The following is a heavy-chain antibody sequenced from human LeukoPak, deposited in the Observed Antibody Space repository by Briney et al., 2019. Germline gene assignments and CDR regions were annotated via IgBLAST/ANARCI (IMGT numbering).Heavy chain of an antibody. CDR1: GFSFSGYY. J-gene: IGHJ4*02. V-gene: IGHV3-74*01. CDR3: ARDRAESNWTNHTLFDS. Sequence: GGSLRLSCAASGFSFSGYYMFWVRQVPGKGLVWVSRINGDESSTAYADSVKGRFTISRDNARNTLYLQMNSLRVEDTAIYYCARDRAESNWTNHTLFDSWGQGTPVTVSS. D-gene: IGHD1/OR15-1a*01. CDR2: INGDESST.